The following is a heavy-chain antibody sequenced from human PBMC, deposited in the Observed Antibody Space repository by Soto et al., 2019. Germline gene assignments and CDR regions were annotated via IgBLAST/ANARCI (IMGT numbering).Heavy chain of an antibody. D-gene: IGHD6-19*01. V-gene: IGHV3-23*01. J-gene: IGHJ4*02. Sequence: PGGSLRLSCAASGFTFSSYAMSWVRQAPGKGLEWVSAISGSGGSTYYADSVKGRFTISRDNSKNTLYLQMNSLRAEDTAVYYCAKNPHTYSSGWYGTPDYWGQGTLVTVSS. CDR2: ISGSGGST. CDR3: AKNPHTYSSGWYGTPDY. CDR1: GFTFSSYA.